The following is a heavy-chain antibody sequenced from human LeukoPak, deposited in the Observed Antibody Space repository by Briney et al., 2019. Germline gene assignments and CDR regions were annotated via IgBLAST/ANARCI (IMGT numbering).Heavy chain of an antibody. D-gene: IGHD6-6*01. CDR1: GFTFSTYV. CDR2: ISGSGENT. Sequence: GGSLGLSCAASGFTFSTYVMSWVRQAPGKGLEWVSAISGSGENTYYADSVKGRFTVSRDNSKNTFFLQMNSLRAEDTAIYYCTKTGARYSASSNFDSWGQGAQVTVSS. CDR3: TKTGARYSASSNFDS. J-gene: IGHJ4*02. V-gene: IGHV3-23*01.